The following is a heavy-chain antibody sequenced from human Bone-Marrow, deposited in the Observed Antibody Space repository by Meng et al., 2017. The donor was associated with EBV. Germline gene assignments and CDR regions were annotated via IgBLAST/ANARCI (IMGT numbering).Heavy chain of an antibody. V-gene: IGHV4-34*01. CDR2: INHSGST. CDR3: ASNGSYSLFDY. J-gene: IGHJ4*02. CDR1: GCAFSCYA. D-gene: IGHD1-26*01. Sequence: VHLQPWGDGLLQPLGDHCLTCAVYGCAFSCYARGWYRQPPGKGLEWIGEINHSGSTNYNPSLKSRVTISVDTSKNQFSLKLSSVTAADTAVYYCASNGSYSLFDYWGQGTLVTVSS.